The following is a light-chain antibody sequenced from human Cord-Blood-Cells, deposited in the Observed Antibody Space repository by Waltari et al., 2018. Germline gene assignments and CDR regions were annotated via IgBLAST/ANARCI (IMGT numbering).Light chain of an antibody. CDR3: QKYNSASWT. CDR1: QGISNY. CDR2: AAS. J-gene: IGKJ1*01. V-gene: IGKV1-27*01. Sequence: DIQMTKSPSPLSASVGDSVTITCRASQGISNYLAWYQQKPGKVPKLLIYAASTLQSGVPSRFSGSGSGTDFTLTISSLQPEDVATYYCQKYNSASWTFGQGTKVEIK.